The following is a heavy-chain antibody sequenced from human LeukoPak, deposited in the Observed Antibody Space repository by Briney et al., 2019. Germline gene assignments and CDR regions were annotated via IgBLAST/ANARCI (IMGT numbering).Heavy chain of an antibody. V-gene: IGHV3-48*03. D-gene: IGHD4-23*01. CDR2: ISSSGSTI. CDR3: ARAAYGGNRLFDY. J-gene: IGHJ4*02. Sequence: GGSLRLSCAASGFTFSSYEMNWVRQAPGKGLEWVSYISSSGSTIYYADSVKGRFTISRDNAKNSLYLQMNSLRAEDTAVYYCARAAYGGNRLFDYWGQGTLVTVSS. CDR1: GFTFSSYE.